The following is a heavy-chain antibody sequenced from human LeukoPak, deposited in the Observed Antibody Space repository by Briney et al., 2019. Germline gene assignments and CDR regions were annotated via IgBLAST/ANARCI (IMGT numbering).Heavy chain of an antibody. D-gene: IGHD2-2*02. V-gene: IGHV1-24*01. J-gene: IGHJ4*02. CDR2: FDPKDGER. Sequence: ASVTVSCKVSGYTLTELSMHWVRQAPGKGLEGMGGFDPKDGERIYAQKFQGKVTMTEDTSTDTAYMELSRLSSEDTAVYYCATDVFAVVPAAIYYYRWGQGTLVTVSS. CDR3: ATDVFAVVPAAIYYYR. CDR1: GYTLTELS.